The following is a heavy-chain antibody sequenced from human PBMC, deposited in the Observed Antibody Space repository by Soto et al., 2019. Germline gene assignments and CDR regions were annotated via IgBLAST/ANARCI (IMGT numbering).Heavy chain of an antibody. CDR2: IYHSGST. V-gene: IGHV4-61*08. CDR3: ARVQGYCSGGSCYGPYGMDV. CDR1: GVVLGSDAYY. J-gene: IGHJ6*02. D-gene: IGHD2-15*01. Sequence: SETLSLTCTVSGVVLGSDAYYWSWIRQHPGKGLEWIGYIYHSGSTYYNPSLKSRVIISLDTSQNQFSLKLSSVTAADTAVYYCARVQGYCSGGSCYGPYGMDVWGQGTTVTVSS.